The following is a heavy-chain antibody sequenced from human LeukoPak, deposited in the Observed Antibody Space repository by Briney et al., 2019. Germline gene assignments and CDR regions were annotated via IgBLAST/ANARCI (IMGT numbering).Heavy chain of an antibody. V-gene: IGHV4-61*02. J-gene: IGHJ4*02. Sequence: PSETLSLTCTVSGGSTSSGSYYWSWIRQPAGKGLEWIGRIYTSGSTNYNPSLKSRVTISVDTSKNQFSLKLSSVTAADTAVYYCARDPGGGWYYFDYWGQGTLVTVCS. CDR3: ARDPGGGWYYFDY. CDR1: GGSTSSGSYY. CDR2: IYTSGST. D-gene: IGHD6-19*01.